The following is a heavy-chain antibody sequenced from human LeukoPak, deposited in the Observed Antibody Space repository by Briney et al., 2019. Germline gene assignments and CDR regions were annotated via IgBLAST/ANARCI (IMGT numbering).Heavy chain of an antibody. J-gene: IGHJ3*02. D-gene: IGHD3-3*01. CDR2: IYYSGST. CDR3: ARPLPMYDFWSGYDSGAFDI. Sequence: SQTLSLTCTVSGGSISSGDYYWSWIRQPPGKGLEWMGYIYYSGSTYYNPSLKSRVTISVDTSKNQFSLKLSSVTAADTAVYYCARPLPMYDFWSGYDSGAFDIWGQGTMVTVSS. V-gene: IGHV4-30-4*08. CDR1: GGSISSGDYY.